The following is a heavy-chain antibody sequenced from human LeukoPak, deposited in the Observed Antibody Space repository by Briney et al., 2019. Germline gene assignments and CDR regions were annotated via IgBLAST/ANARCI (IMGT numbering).Heavy chain of an antibody. V-gene: IGHV1-2*04. J-gene: IGHJ4*02. CDR2: INPNSGGT. CDR3: AITAVAGTGPIFDY. CDR1: GYTFTGYY. Sequence: WASVKVSCKASGYTFTGYYMHWVRQAPGQGLEWMGWINPNSGGTNYAQKFQGWVTMTRDTSISTAYMELSRLRSDDTAVYYCAITAVAGTGPIFDYWGQGTLVTVSS. D-gene: IGHD6-19*01.